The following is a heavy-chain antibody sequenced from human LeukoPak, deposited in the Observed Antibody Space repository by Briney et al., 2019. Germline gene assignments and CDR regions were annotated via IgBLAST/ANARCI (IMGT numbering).Heavy chain of an antibody. V-gene: IGHV3-21*01. CDR3: ARDLVSSSWFTSDY. Sequence: NPGGSLRLSCAASGFTFSSYSMNWVRQAPGKGLEWVSSISSSSSYIYYADSVRGRFTISRDNAKNSLYLQMNSLRAEDTAVYYCARDLVSSSWFTSDYWGQGTLVTVSS. D-gene: IGHD6-13*01. CDR2: ISSSSSYI. CDR1: GFTFSSYS. J-gene: IGHJ4*02.